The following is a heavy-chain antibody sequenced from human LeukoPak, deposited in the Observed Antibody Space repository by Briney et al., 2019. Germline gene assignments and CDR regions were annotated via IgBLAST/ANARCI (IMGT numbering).Heavy chain of an antibody. CDR3: ARGTERDVLPAANSFDY. J-gene: IGHJ4*02. CDR1: GGSFSGYY. CDR2: INHSGST. Sequence: SETLSLTCAVYGGSFSGYYRSWIRQPPGKGLEWIGEINHSGSTNYNPSLKSRVTISVDTSKNQFSLKLSSVTAADTAVYYCARGTERDVLPAANSFDYWGQGTLVTVSS. D-gene: IGHD2-2*01. V-gene: IGHV4-34*01.